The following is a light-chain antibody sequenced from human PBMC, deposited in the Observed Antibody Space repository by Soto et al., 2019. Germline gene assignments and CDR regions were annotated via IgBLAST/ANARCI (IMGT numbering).Light chain of an antibody. V-gene: IGKV1-5*03. CDR1: QSISTW. Sequence: DIQMTQSPSTVSASVGDRVTISCRASQSISTWLAWYQQKPGKAPELLIYKASTLKSGVPSRFSGSRSGTDFTLIISSLQPDDFATYYCQQYYSYSTFGQGTKVEVK. CDR3: QQYYSYST. J-gene: IGKJ1*01. CDR2: KAS.